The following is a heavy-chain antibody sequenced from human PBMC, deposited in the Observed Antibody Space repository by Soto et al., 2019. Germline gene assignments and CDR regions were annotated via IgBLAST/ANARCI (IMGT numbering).Heavy chain of an antibody. Sequence: QVQLQQWGVGLLKPSETLSLTCAVYGGSFSGYYWSWIRQPPGKGLEWIGEINHSGSTNYNPSLKSLVTISVDTSKNQFSLKLSSVTAADTAVYYCARGDLGATITADWFDPWGQGTLVTVSS. CDR3: ARGDLGATITADWFDP. CDR1: GGSFSGYY. CDR2: INHSGST. J-gene: IGHJ5*02. D-gene: IGHD5-12*01. V-gene: IGHV4-34*01.